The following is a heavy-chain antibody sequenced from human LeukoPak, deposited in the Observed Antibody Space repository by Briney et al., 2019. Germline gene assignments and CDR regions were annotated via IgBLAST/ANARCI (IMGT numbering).Heavy chain of an antibody. Sequence: PSETLSLTCSVSSDSISGYYWSWLRQPPGKGLEWIGYIYYSGNTYYNPSLKSRVTISVDTSKNQFSLKLSSVTAADTAVYYCARYALAGRGGWGQGTLVTVSS. CDR1: SDSISGYY. CDR2: IYYSGNT. D-gene: IGHD6-13*01. V-gene: IGHV4-59*08. CDR3: ARYALAGRGG. J-gene: IGHJ4*02.